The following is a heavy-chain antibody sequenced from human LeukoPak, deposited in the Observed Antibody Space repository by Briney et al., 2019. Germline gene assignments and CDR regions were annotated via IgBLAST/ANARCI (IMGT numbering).Heavy chain of an antibody. V-gene: IGHV3-7*04. D-gene: IGHD3-3*01. CDR1: GFTFSSYW. J-gene: IGHJ4*02. CDR2: MKQDGSEK. CDR3: AREYDLIVAGVVTEYYFDY. Sequence: TGGSLRLSCAASGFTFSSYWMSWVRQAPGKGLEWVAIMKQDGSEKYYVDSVKGRFTISRDNAKNSLYLQMNSLRVEDTAVYYCAREYDLIVAGVVTEYYFDYWGQGTLVTVSS.